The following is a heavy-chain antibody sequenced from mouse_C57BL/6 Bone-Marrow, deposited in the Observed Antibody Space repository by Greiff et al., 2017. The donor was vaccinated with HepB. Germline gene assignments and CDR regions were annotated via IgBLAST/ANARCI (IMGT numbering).Heavy chain of an antibody. Sequence: EVQLQESGGGLVKPGGSLKLSCAASGFTFSDYGMHWVRQAPEKGLEWVAYISSGSSTIYYADTVKGRFTISRDNAKNTLFLQMTSLRSEDTAMYYCARRVYYGSSYFDYWGQGTTLTVSS. D-gene: IGHD1-1*01. J-gene: IGHJ2*01. CDR3: ARRVYYGSSYFDY. CDR1: GFTFSDYG. V-gene: IGHV5-17*01. CDR2: ISSGSSTI.